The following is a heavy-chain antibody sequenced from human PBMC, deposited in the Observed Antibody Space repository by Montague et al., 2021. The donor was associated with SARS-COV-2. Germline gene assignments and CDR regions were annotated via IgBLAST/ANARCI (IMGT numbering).Heavy chain of an antibody. J-gene: IGHJ4*02. CDR3: ARYTSRMYGSFDY. D-gene: IGHD3-16*02. CDR2: IYWDDDK. Sequence: PALVKPTQTLTLTCTVSGFSLNTNGMGVGWIRQLPGEAPAWLALIYWDDDKRYSPSLKTRLTITKDTSRNQVVLTMTNVDPGDTGTYFCARYTSRMYGSFDYWDRGALVSVSS. CDR1: GFSLNTNGMG. V-gene: IGHV2-5*02.